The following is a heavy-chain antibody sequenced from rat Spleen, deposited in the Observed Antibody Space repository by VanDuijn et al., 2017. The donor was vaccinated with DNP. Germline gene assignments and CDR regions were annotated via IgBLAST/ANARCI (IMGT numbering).Heavy chain of an antibody. Sequence: EVQLVESGGGLVQPGRSLKLSCVASDFTFNNYWMTWIRQAPKKVLEWVASITPDGSITYYPDRVKGRFMISKDDVSNTGHLQMNNLRSEDTAMYYCVSGGPGINQGNWFAYWGQGTLVTVSS. V-gene: IGHV5-35*01. CDR1: DFTFNNYW. D-gene: IGHD1-4*01. CDR3: VSGGPGINQGNWFAY. CDR2: ITPDGSIT. J-gene: IGHJ3*01.